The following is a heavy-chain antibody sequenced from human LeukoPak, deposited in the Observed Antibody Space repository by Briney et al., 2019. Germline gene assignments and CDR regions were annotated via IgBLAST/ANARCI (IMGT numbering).Heavy chain of an antibody. V-gene: IGHV4-30-4*01. CDR3: ARGGLYYYDSSAHYGSYFDY. D-gene: IGHD3-22*01. CDR2: IYYSGST. J-gene: IGHJ4*02. Sequence: TSQTLSLTCTVSGGSISSGDYYWSWIRQPPGKGLEWIGYIYYSGSTYYNPSLKSRVTISVDTSKNQFSLKLSSVTAADTAVYYCARGGLYYYDSSAHYGSYFDYWGQGTLVTVSS. CDR1: GGSISSGDYY.